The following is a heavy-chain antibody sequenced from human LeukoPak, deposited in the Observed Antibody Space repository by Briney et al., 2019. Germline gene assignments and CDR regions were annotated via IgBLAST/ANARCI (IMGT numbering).Heavy chain of an antibody. CDR3: VKGEVRGYKKRGVDY. Sequence: GWSLRLSCSASGFTFNKYVMHWVRQAPDKGLEYVSGVSNNGDSTYYADSVKGRFTISRDNSKNTLYLQMCSLRPEDTAAYYCVKGEVRGYKKRGVDYWGQGTLVTVSS. V-gene: IGHV3-64D*06. CDR2: VSNNGDST. CDR1: GFTFNKYV. J-gene: IGHJ4*02. D-gene: IGHD5-18*01.